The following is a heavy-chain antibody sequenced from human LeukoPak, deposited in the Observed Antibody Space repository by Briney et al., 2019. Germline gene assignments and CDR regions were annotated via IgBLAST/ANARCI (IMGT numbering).Heavy chain of an antibody. CDR1: GGAISGYY. D-gene: IGHD1-1*01. CDR2: TYYSGST. Sequence: SETLSLTCSVSGGAISGYYWSWIRQPAGKGLEWIGRTYYSGSTNYNPSLKSRVTMSVDTSKKQFSLTLSSMTAADTAVYYCARGPTSVEFRNWYFDLWGRGTWSLSRQ. CDR3: ARGPTSVEFRNWYFDL. V-gene: IGHV4-4*07. J-gene: IGHJ2*01.